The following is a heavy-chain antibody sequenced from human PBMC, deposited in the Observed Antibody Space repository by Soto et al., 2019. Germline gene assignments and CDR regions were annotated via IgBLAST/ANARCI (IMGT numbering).Heavy chain of an antibody. Sequence: QVQLQESGPGLVEPSGTLSLTCAVSGDSISSSHWWSWVRQSPEKGLEWIGEIFHSGATKYNPSLESRVTMSVDKSNNQLSLKLRSVTAADTAVYYCARQLERGDLPEGFEYWGQGTLATVSS. V-gene: IGHV4-4*02. J-gene: IGHJ4*02. CDR3: ARQLERGDLPEGFEY. CDR1: GDSISSSHW. D-gene: IGHD1-1*01. CDR2: IFHSGAT.